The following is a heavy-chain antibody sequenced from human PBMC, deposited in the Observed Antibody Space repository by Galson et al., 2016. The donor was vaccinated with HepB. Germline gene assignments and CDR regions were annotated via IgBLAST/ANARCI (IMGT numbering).Heavy chain of an antibody. J-gene: IGHJ5*02. Sequence: SVKVSCKASGYSFITYAMHWVRQAPGQRLEWMGWINAGNGNTNYAQKLQGRVTLTTDTSASTAYMDLRNLRSDDTAVYYCAGGDYGSGGAGFDPGGQGTLVTVSS. V-gene: IGHV1-3*01. CDR3: AGGDYGSGGAGFDP. D-gene: IGHD3-10*01. CDR2: INAGNGNT. CDR1: GYSFITYA.